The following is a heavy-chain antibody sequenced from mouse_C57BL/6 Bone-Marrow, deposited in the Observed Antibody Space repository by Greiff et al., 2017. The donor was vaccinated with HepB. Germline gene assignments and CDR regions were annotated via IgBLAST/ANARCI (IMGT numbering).Heavy chain of an antibody. CDR1: GYTFTDYN. CDR3: ARSYSNYLAWFAY. CDR2: INPNNGGT. J-gene: IGHJ3*01. D-gene: IGHD2-5*01. V-gene: IGHV1-18*01. Sequence: EVQLQESGPELVKPGASVKIPCKASGYTFTDYNMDWVKQSHGKSLEWIGDINPNNGGTIYNQKFKGKATLTVDKSSSTAYMELRSLTSEDTAVYYWARSYSNYLAWFAYWGQGTLVTVSA.